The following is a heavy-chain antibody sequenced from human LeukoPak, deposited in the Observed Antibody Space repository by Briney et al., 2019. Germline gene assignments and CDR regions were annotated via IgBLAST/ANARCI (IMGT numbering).Heavy chain of an antibody. CDR3: ARQNYYDSSGYYYEDY. CDR2: MNPNSGNT. CDR1: GYTFTSYD. J-gene: IGHJ4*02. V-gene: IGHV1-8*03. Sequence: ASVKVSCKASGYTFTSYDINWVRQATGQGLEWMGWMNPNSGNTGYAQKFQGRVTITRNTSISTAYMELSSLRSEDTAVYYCARQNYYDSSGYYYEDYWGQGTLVTVSS. D-gene: IGHD3-22*01.